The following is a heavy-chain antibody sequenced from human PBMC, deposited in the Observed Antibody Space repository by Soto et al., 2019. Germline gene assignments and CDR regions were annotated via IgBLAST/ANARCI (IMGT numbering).Heavy chain of an antibody. Sequence: GGSLRLSCAASGFTFSSYSMNWVRQAPGKGLEWVSSISSSSSYIYYADSVKGRFTISRDNAKNSLYLQMNSLRAEDTAVYYCARDRGYYSVSFVYWGQGTLVTVSS. V-gene: IGHV3-21*01. CDR1: GFTFSSYS. CDR2: ISSSSSYI. CDR3: ARDRGYYSVSFVY. J-gene: IGHJ4*02. D-gene: IGHD3-22*01.